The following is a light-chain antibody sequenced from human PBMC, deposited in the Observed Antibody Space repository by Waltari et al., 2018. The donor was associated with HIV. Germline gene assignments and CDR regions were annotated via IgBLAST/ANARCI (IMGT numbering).Light chain of an antibody. Sequence: IVMTQFPPSLPVNPGEPASISCMSTLSLLQSNEYNHLGWFLQHPGQSPRLLIYVGSNQASKVADMFSGGGSGTNFTLKIRRVEAGDVGVYYCMQGLQTPFTLGPGTKVDI. J-gene: IGKJ3*01. CDR2: VGS. CDR1: LSLLQSNEYNH. CDR3: MQGLQTPFT. V-gene: IGKV2-28*01.